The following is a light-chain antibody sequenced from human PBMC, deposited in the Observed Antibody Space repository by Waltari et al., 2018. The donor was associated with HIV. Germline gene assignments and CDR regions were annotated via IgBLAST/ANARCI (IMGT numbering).Light chain of an antibody. V-gene: IGLV2-14*01. CDR3: SSYTTITTLV. CDR2: EVT. CDR1: SSDVGIYNY. Sequence: QSALTQPASVSGSPGQSITISCTGTSSDVGIYNYVSWYQHHPGKAPKLMIYEVTNRPSGCSDRVPGSKAGNTASLTISGLQTEDEADYYCSSYTTITTLVFGGGTKLTVL. J-gene: IGLJ2*01.